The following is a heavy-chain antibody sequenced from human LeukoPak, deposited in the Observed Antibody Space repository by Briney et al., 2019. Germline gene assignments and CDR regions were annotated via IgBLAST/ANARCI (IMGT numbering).Heavy chain of an antibody. CDR3: ARGTSYPYDNFDY. D-gene: IGHD3-16*01. CDR1: GYSISSNHY. Sequence: SETLSLTCAVSGYSISSNHYWGWIRQPPGKGLEWIGSIYHSGSTYYKPSLKSRVTISVDTSKNQFSLRLSSVTAADAAVYYCARGTSYPYDNFDYWGQGTLVTVSS. J-gene: IGHJ4*02. V-gene: IGHV4-38-2*01. CDR2: IYHSGST.